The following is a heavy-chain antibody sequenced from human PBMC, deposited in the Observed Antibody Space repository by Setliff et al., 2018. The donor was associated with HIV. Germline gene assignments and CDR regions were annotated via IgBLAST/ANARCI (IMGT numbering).Heavy chain of an antibody. D-gene: IGHD3-3*01. V-gene: IGHV1-69*10. CDR2: IIPILGIA. CDR3: VRGVQSPPHYPYYYMDV. CDR1: GGTFSSYA. J-gene: IGHJ6*03. Sequence: SVKVSCKASGGTFSSYAISWVRQAPGQGLEWMGGIIPILGIANYAQKFQGRVIMTRDTSTSTAYMELTSLRFDDTAMYYCVRGVQSPPHYPYYYMDVWGEGTMVTVSS.